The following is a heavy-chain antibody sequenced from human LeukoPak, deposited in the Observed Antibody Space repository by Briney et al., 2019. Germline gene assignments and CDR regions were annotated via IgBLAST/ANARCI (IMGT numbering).Heavy chain of an antibody. J-gene: IGHJ4*02. CDR2: IYYRGST. D-gene: IGHD3-22*01. CDR3: ARLSGYSSGYYYSDY. CDR1: GGSISSDY. V-gene: IGHV4-59*01. Sequence: SETLSLTCTVSGGSISSDYWSWIRQPPGKGLEWIGYIYYRGSTNYNPSLKSRVTISVDTSKNQFSLKLSSVTAADTAVYYCARLSGYSSGYYYSDYWGQGTLVTVSS.